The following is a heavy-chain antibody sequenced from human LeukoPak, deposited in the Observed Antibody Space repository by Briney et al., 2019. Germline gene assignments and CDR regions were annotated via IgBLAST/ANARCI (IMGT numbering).Heavy chain of an antibody. CDR2: IYYSGST. Sequence: SETLSLTCTVSGGSISSYYWIWIRQPPGKGLEWIGYIYYSGSTDSNPSLKSRVTISVDTSKNQFSLKLRSVTAADTAVYYCARRPRNDILTGTPFDYWGQGILVTVSS. D-gene: IGHD3-9*01. CDR3: ARRPRNDILTGTPFDY. J-gene: IGHJ4*02. V-gene: IGHV4-59*01. CDR1: GGSISSYY.